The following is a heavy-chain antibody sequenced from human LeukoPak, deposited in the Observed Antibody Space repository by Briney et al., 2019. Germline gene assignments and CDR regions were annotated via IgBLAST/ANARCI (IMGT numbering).Heavy chain of an antibody. CDR2: VSNSGYST. D-gene: IGHD4-17*01. CDR1: GFTFSTYA. V-gene: IGHV3-23*01. J-gene: IGHJ4*02. Sequence: PGGSLRLSCAASGFTFSTYAMSWVRQAPGKGLEWVSGVSNSGYSTYYADSVKGRFTISRDNSKNTLYLQLSSLRAEDTAVYYCAKEGVPYYDDYDYWGQGTLVTVSS. CDR3: AKEGVPYYDDYDY.